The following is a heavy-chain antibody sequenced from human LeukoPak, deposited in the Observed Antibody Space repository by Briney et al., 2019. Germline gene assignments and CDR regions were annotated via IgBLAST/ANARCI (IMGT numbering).Heavy chain of an antibody. J-gene: IGHJ4*02. CDR1: GFNFGSYS. D-gene: IGHD4-17*01. V-gene: IGHV3-23*01. CDR2: MSADSATT. CDR3: ASRLILPMATVTEGDY. Sequence: GGSLRLSCAASGFNFGSYSMTWVRQAPGKGLEWVSVMSADSATTFYADSVKGRFTISRDNAKNSLYLQMNSLRAEDTAVYYCASRLILPMATVTEGDYWGQGTLVTVSS.